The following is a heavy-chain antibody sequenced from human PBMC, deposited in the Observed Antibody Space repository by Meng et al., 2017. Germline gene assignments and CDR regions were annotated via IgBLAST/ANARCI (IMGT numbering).Heavy chain of an antibody. CDR1: GCTFSSYG. D-gene: IGHD6-13*01. V-gene: IGHV3-23*04. CDR3: AKDLTAAAGS. Sequence: VPLVESGRGLVKPEGSLTLTCAVSGCTFSSYGMSWVRQAPGQGMEWVSAISGSGGSTYYADSVKGRFTISRDNSKNTLYLQMNSLRAEDTAVYYCAKDLTAAAGSWGQGTLVTVSS. CDR2: ISGSGGST. J-gene: IGHJ4*02.